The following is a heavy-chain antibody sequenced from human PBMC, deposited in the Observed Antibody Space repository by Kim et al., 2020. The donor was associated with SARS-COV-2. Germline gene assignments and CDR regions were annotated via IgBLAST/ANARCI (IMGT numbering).Heavy chain of an antibody. CDR3: AKKGRATSTGALDI. Sequence: GGSLRLSCAASGFTFSIYGMSWVRQAPGKGLEWVSHISGSGDNVYYEDSVKGRFTTSRDKSKNILYLQMNSLRAEDTAVYYCAKKGRATSTGALDIWGQGTMVTVSS. D-gene: IGHD2-2*01. J-gene: IGHJ3*02. V-gene: IGHV3-23*01. CDR2: ISGSGDNV. CDR1: GFTFSIYG.